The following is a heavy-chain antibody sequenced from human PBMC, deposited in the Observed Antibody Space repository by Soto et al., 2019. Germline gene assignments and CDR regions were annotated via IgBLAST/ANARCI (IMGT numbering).Heavy chain of an antibody. Sequence: GGSLRLSCAASGFTFTRYSMNWVRQAPGKGLEWVSSISSTTNYIYYGDSMKGRFTISRDNAKNSLYLEMNSLRAEDTAVYYCARESQDLTSTFDYWGQGTLVTVSS. J-gene: IGHJ4*02. CDR1: GFTFTRYS. CDR3: ARESQDLTSTFDY. CDR2: ISSTTNYI. V-gene: IGHV3-21*06.